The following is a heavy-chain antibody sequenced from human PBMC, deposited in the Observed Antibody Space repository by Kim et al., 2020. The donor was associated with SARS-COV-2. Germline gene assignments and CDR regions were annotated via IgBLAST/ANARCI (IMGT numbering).Heavy chain of an antibody. J-gene: IGHJ4*02. V-gene: IGHV1-18*01. CDR3: ARDLGVTIFGVVIYYFDY. CDR1: GYTFTSYG. CDR2: ISAYNGNT. D-gene: IGHD3-3*01. Sequence: ASVKVSCKASGYTFTSYGISWVRQAPGQGLEWMGWISAYNGNTNYAQKVQGRVTMTTDTSTSTAYMEMRSLRSDDTAVYYCARDLGVTIFGVVIYYFDYWGQGTLVTVSS.